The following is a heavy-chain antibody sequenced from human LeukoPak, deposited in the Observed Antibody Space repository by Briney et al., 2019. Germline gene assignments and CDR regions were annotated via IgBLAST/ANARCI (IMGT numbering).Heavy chain of an antibody. D-gene: IGHD1-7*01. CDR2: IYYSGST. Sequence: SETLSLTCTVSGGSISSSTYYWGWIRQPPGKGLEWIGSIYYSGSTYYNPSLKSRITISVDTTKNQFSLKLSSVTAADTAVYYCARRAKLRYFDYWGQGTLVTVSS. CDR3: ARRAKLRYFDY. J-gene: IGHJ4*02. CDR1: GGSISSSTYY. V-gene: IGHV4-39*01.